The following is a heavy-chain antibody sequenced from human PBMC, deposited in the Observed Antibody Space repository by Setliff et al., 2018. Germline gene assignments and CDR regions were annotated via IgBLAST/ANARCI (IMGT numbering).Heavy chain of an antibody. CDR2: INHSGST. D-gene: IGHD3-3*01. CDR1: GGSFSGYY. Sequence: ASETLSLTCAVYGGSFSGYYWSWIRQPPGKGLEWIGEINHSGSTNYNPSLKSRVTISVDTSKNQFSLKLSSVTAADTAVYYCARSGYYDFWGGFLNDAFDIWGQGTMVTVSS. V-gene: IGHV4-34*01. J-gene: IGHJ3*02. CDR3: ARSGYYDFWGGFLNDAFDI.